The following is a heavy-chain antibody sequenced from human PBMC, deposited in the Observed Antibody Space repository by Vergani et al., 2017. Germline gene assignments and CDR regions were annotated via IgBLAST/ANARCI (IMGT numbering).Heavy chain of an antibody. V-gene: IGHV4-30-2*03. D-gene: IGHD3-10*01. CDR2: IFQSGST. Sequence: QLQLQESGSGLVKPSQTLSLNCAASGGSISSGAFSWGWIRQPPGRGLQWIGHIFQSGSTYYNPSLKSRVTISVDTSKNQFSLKLSSVTAADTAVYYCARRTTMVRGVLEIARYYFDYWGQGTLVTVSS. J-gene: IGHJ4*02. CDR3: ARRTTMVRGVLEIARYYFDY. CDR1: GGSISSGAFS.